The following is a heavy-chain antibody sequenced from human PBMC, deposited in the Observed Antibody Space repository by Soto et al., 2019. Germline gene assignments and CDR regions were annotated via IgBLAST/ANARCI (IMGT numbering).Heavy chain of an antibody. V-gene: IGHV1-3*01. CDR2: INAGNGNT. J-gene: IGHJ4*02. CDR3: ARDGGYYSNY. D-gene: IGHD3-22*01. CDR1: GYTFTSYA. Sequence: GASVKVSCKASGYTFTSYAMHWVRQAPGQRLEWMGWINAGNGNTKYSQKLQGRVTMTTDTSTSTAYMELRSLRSDDTAVYYCARDGGYYSNYWGQGTLVTAPQ.